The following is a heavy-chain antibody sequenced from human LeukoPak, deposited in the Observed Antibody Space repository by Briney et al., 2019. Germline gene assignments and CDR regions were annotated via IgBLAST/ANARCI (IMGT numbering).Heavy chain of an antibody. V-gene: IGHV1-2*02. J-gene: IGHJ6*03. CDR2: INPNSGGT. D-gene: IGHD3-16*01. CDR1: GYTFTGYY. CDR3: ARDGGQGSYYYYYMDV. Sequence: ASVKVSCKASGYTFTGYYMHWVRQAPGQGLEWMGWINPNSGGTNYAQKFQGRVTMTRDTSISTAYMELSRLRSDDTAVYYCARDGGQGSYYYYYMDVWGKGTTVTVSS.